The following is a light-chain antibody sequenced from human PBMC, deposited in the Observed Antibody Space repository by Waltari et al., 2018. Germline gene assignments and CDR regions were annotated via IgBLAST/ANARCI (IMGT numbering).Light chain of an antibody. Sequence: QSALTQPRSVSGSPGQSVTISCPGASSDGGGYNYVSWYHQHPGKAPKLIIYDVSKRPSGVPDRFSGSKSGNTASLTISGLQTKDEADYYCSSYAGIYTYVFGTGTKVTVL. CDR3: SSYAGIYTYV. CDR2: DVS. CDR1: SSDGGGYNY. V-gene: IGLV2-11*01. J-gene: IGLJ1*01.